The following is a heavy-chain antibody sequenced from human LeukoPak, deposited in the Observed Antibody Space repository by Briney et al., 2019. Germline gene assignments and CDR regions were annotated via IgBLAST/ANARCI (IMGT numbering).Heavy chain of an antibody. CDR1: GFTFSSYA. J-gene: IGHJ4*02. CDR3: AKTASTVTTAFDD. CDR2: ISAAGGST. V-gene: IGHV3-23*01. Sequence: GGSLRLSCAASGFTFSSYAMSWVRQAPGKGLEWVSSISAAGGSTYYADSVKGRFTISRDNSKNTLYVQMNSLRADDMARYYCAKTASTVTTAFDDWGQGTLVTVSS. D-gene: IGHD4-17*01.